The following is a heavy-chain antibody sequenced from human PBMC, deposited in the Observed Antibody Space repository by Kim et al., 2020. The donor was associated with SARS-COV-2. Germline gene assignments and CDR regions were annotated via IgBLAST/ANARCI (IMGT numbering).Heavy chain of an antibody. CDR1: GFTFSNYA. D-gene: IGHD5-12*01. Sequence: GGSLRLSCAASGFTFSNYAMSWVRQAPGKGLEWVSTIRGDGDGTFYTDSMKGRIIICSDNNKNTLYLQMNSLRAEDTAVYYWTEDTPVWILNWGQGTLVT. V-gene: IGHV3-23*01. J-gene: IGHJ4*02. CDR2: IRGDGDGT. CDR3: TEDTPVWILN.